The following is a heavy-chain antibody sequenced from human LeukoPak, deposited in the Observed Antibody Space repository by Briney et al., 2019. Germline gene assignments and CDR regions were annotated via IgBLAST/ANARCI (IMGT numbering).Heavy chain of an antibody. CDR3: ARESGLNWSDP. J-gene: IGHJ5*02. CDR2: IHYSGST. V-gene: IGHV4-59*01. CDR1: GGSISSYY. Sequence: SETLSLTCSVSGGSISSYYWSWIRQPPGKGLEWIGHIHYSGSTGYNPSLKSRVTISVDTSKNQFSLRLTAVTAADTAVYFCARESGLNWSDPWGQGTLVTVSS. D-gene: IGHD3/OR15-3a*01.